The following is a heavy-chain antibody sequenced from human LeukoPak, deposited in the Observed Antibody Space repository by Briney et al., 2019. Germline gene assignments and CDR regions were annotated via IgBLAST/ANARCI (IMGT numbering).Heavy chain of an antibody. J-gene: IGHJ4*02. CDR1: GYTFTSHD. CDR3: ARKSNTSSGWFAFDY. CDR2: ISAYNGNT. D-gene: IGHD6-19*01. Sequence: ASVKVSCKASGYTFTSHDITWVGQAPGQGVEGMGWISAYNGNTNYARKLQGRVTMTTDTSTSTAYMELRSLRSDDTAVYYCARKSNTSSGWFAFDYWGQGTLVTVSS. V-gene: IGHV1-18*01.